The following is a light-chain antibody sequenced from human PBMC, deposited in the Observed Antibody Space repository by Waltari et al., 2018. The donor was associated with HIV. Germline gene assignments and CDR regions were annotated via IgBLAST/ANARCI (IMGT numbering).Light chain of an antibody. V-gene: IGLV1-40*01. CDR3: QSYDSSLSGWV. CDR2: GNN. Sequence: QSVLTQPPSVSGAPGQRVTISCTGSSSNIGAGYDVHWYQQLPGTAPKLLIYGNNNRPSGVPDRFSGSKSATSASLAITVLQAEDEADYYCQSYDSSLSGWVFGGGTKLTVL. J-gene: IGLJ3*02. CDR1: SSNIGAGYD.